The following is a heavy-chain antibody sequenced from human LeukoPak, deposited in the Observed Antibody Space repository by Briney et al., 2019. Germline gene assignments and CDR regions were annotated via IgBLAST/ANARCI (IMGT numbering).Heavy chain of an antibody. CDR2: INHSGST. J-gene: IGHJ4*02. CDR1: GGSISSSSYY. V-gene: IGHV4-39*07. D-gene: IGHD1-26*01. CDR3: ARYRIVGDHDY. Sequence: PSETLSLTCTVSGGSISSSSYYWSWIRQPPGKGLEWIGEINHSGSTNYNPSLKSRVTISVDMSKNQFSLKLSSVTAADTAVYYCARYRIVGDHDYWGQGTLVTVSS.